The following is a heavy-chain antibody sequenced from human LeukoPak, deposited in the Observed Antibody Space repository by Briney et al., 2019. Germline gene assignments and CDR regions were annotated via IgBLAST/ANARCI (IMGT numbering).Heavy chain of an antibody. D-gene: IGHD3-22*01. Sequence: GGSLRLSCEASEFTFSSYWMHWVRQAPGKGLVWVSRINSDGRTTIYADSVKGRFTIYRDNAKNTLYLQMNSLRAEDTAVYYCAREGYYDSSGYSIRFSYWGQGTLVTVSS. J-gene: IGHJ4*02. CDR1: EFTFSSYW. CDR2: INSDGRTT. V-gene: IGHV3-74*01. CDR3: AREGYYDSSGYSIRFSY.